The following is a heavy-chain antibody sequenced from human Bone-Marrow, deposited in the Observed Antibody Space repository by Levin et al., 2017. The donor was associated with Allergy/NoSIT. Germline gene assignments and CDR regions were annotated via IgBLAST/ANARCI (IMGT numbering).Heavy chain of an antibody. CDR3: AVVWIAAAGCNWFDP. CDR1: GYTFTGYY. Sequence: GESLKISCKASGYTFTGYYMHWVRQAPGQGLEWMGRINPNSGGTNYAQKFQGRVTMTRDTSISTAYMELSRLRSDDTAVYYCAVVWIAAAGCNWFDPWGQGTLVTVSS. J-gene: IGHJ5*02. V-gene: IGHV1-2*06. D-gene: IGHD6-13*01. CDR2: INPNSGGT.